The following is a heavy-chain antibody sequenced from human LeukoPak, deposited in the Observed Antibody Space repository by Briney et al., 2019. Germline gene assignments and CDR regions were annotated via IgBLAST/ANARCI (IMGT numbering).Heavy chain of an antibody. Sequence: GGSLRLSCAASGFTLSSYWMSWVRQAPGKGLEWVANIKQDGSEINYVDSVKGRFTIPRDNAKNSMLLQMNSLRAEDTAVYYCARADYGGNLFFDYWGQGALVTVPS. CDR2: IKQDGSEI. CDR1: GFTLSSYW. V-gene: IGHV3-7*04. CDR3: ARADYGGNLFFDY. D-gene: IGHD4-23*01. J-gene: IGHJ4*02.